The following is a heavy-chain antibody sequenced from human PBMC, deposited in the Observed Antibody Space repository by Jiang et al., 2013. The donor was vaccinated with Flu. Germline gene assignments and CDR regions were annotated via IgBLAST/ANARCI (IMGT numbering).Heavy chain of an antibody. V-gene: IGHV3-30*18. CDR2: ISYDGSNK. Sequence: VQLVESGGGVVQPGRSLRLSCAASGFTFSSYGMHWVRQAPGKGLEWVAVISYDGSNKYYADSVKGRFTISRDNSKNTLYLQMNSLGAEDTAVYYCAKDQGTLAVAGTARPWGRAHRFDYWGQGTLVTVSS. CDR1: GFTFSSYG. D-gene: IGHD6-19*01. J-gene: IGHJ4*02. CDR3: AKDQGTLAVAGTARPWGRAHRFDY.